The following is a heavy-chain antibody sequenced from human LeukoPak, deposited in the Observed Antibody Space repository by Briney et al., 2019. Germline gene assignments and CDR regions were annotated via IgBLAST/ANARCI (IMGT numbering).Heavy chain of an antibody. V-gene: IGHV3-7*01. D-gene: IGHD3-10*01. CDR2: INQDGSEN. Sequence: GGSLRLSCAASGFTFSDFWMGWVRQAPGKGLEWEANINQDGSENYYVDSVKGRFTISRGNAKNSLYLQMNSLRAEDTAVYYCTKGRSNHYWGQGTLVTVST. J-gene: IGHJ4*02. CDR1: GFTFSDFW. CDR3: TKGRSNHY.